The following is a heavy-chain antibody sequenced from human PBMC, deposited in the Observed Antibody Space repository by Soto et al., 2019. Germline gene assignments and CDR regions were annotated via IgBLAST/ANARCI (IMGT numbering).Heavy chain of an antibody. V-gene: IGHV1-69*08. CDR1: GGTFSSHT. D-gene: IGHD4-17*01. J-gene: IGHJ2*01. CDR2: IIPALGTA. Sequence: QDQLVQSGAEVKKPGSSVKVSCKASGGTFSSHTFSWVRQAPGQGLEWMGRIIPALGTATYAQKFQGRVTITADESATTVDMELNSLRSADKAVYYCARPDFGDYWYFDLWGRGTLVPVSS. CDR3: ARPDFGDYWYFDL.